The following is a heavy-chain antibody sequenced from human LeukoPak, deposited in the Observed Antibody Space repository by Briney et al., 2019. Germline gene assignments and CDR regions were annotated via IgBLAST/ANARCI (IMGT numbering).Heavy chain of an antibody. J-gene: IGHJ4*02. CDR1: GFMFADHG. V-gene: IGHV3-20*04. Sequence: GGSLRLSCAASGFMFADHGMTWVRQVPGKGLEWVSGINWNGGSTGYVDSVKGRFTISRDNAKNSLYLQMNSLRAEDTAVYYCASGRDTAILDYWGQGTLVTVSS. CDR3: ASGRDTAILDY. CDR2: INWNGGST. D-gene: IGHD5-18*01.